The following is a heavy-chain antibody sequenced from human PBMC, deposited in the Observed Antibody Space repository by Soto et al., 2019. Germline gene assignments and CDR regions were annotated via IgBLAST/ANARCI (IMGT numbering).Heavy chain of an antibody. Sequence: ASVKVSCKTSPYTFTVYYIHWVRQAPRQGLEWMGWINPDSGGTQYAQKFQGRVTMTRDTSISTAYMALSRLRSDDTAVYYCATVPYGDYAYFDYWGLGILVTVSS. D-gene: IGHD4-17*01. J-gene: IGHJ4*02. V-gene: IGHV1-2*02. CDR2: INPDSGGT. CDR1: PYTFTVYY. CDR3: ATVPYGDYAYFDY.